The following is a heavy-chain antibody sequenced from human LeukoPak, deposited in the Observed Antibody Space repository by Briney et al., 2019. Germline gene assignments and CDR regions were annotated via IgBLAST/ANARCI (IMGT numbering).Heavy chain of an antibody. CDR3: ARDARYNIDV. J-gene: IGHJ6*02. V-gene: IGHV3-74*01. D-gene: IGHD3-9*01. Sequence: GGSLRLSCAAPGFTFSDYWMHWVRQAPGKGLVWVSRIISDGTSATYADSVKGRFTMSRDNAKNTLYLEMNSLRADDTAVYYCARDARYNIDVWGQGTTVTVSS. CDR2: IISDGTSA. CDR1: GFTFSDYW.